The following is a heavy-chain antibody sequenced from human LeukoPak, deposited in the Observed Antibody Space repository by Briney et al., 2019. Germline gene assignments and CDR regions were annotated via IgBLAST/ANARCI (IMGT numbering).Heavy chain of an antibody. CDR1: GGSFSGYY. CDR2: INHSGST. Sequence: SETLSLTCAVYGGSFSGYYWSWIRQPPGKALEWIGEINHSGSTNYNPSLKSRVTISVDTSKNQFSLKLSSVTAADTAVYYCARGPLAAAGTLTYYYYGMDVWGQGTTVTVSS. CDR3: ARGPLAAAGTLTYYYYGMDV. D-gene: IGHD6-13*01. J-gene: IGHJ6*02. V-gene: IGHV4-34*01.